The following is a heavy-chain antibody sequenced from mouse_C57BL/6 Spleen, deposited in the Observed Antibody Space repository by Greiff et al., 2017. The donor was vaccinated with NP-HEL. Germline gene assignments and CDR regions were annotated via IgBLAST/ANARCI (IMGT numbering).Heavy chain of an antibody. CDR2: ISDGGSYT. Sequence: EVQVVESGGGLVKPGGSLKLSCAASGFTFSSYAMSWVRQTPEKRLEWVATISDGGSYTYYPDNVKGRFTISRDNAKNNLYLQMSHLKSEDTAMYYWAREVIDYGSRKLGYFDYWGQGTTLTVSS. CDR3: AREVIDYGSRKLGYFDY. V-gene: IGHV5-4*01. J-gene: IGHJ2*01. CDR1: GFTFSSYA. D-gene: IGHD1-1*01.